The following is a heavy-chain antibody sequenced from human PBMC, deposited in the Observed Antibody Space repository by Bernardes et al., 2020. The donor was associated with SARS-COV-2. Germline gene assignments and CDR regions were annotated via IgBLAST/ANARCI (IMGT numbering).Heavy chain of an antibody. Sequence: GGSLRLSCAASGFNFSTYGMHWVRQAPGKGLEWVAVIYYDGSNKYYADSVKGRFGVYRDNSKNTLYLQMNSLRAEDTAVYYCARGFSSSWSYYFDYWGQGTLVTVSS. CDR1: GFNFSTYG. CDR2: IYYDGSNK. V-gene: IGHV3-33*08. CDR3: ARGFSSSWSYYFDY. D-gene: IGHD6-13*01. J-gene: IGHJ4*02.